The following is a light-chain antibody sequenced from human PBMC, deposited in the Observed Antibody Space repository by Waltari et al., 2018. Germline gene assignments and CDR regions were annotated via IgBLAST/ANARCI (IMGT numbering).Light chain of an antibody. CDR2: EFG. V-gene: IGLV2-14*01. CDR1: SSDVGGYNN. J-gene: IGLJ1*01. Sequence: QSALTQPASVSGSPGQSITIPCTVSSSDVGGYNNVPWYQQHPDRAPKLLIYEFGSRPSGVSDRFSGSKSGNTASLTISGLQAEDEADYYCSSYTSSITYVFGVGTKVTVL. CDR3: SSYTSSITYV.